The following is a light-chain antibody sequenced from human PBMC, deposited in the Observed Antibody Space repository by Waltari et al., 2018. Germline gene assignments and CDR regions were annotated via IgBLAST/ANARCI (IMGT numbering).Light chain of an antibody. V-gene: IGKV3-11*01. CDR3: QQRTNWPLT. J-gene: IGKJ4*01. CDR2: DAS. Sequence: EIVLTQSPATLSLSPGERASLSCRASQSVSTYLAWYQQKPGQAPRLLIYDASNRATGIPARFSASGSGTDFTLTISGLEPEDFAVYYCQQRTNWPLTFGGGTKVEIK. CDR1: QSVSTY.